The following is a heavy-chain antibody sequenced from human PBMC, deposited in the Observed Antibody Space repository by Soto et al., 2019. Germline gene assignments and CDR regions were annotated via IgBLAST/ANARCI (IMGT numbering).Heavy chain of an antibody. V-gene: IGHV4-31*03. CDR3: ARGAKWLQSSPDY. J-gene: IGHJ4*02. CDR2: IYYSGST. D-gene: IGHD5-12*01. Sequence: SETLSLTCTVSGGSISSGGYYWSWIRQHPGKGLEWIGYIYYSGSTYYNPSLKSRVTISVDTSKNQFSLKLSSVTAADTAVYYCARGAKWLQSSPDYWGQGTLVTVSS. CDR1: GGSISSGGYY.